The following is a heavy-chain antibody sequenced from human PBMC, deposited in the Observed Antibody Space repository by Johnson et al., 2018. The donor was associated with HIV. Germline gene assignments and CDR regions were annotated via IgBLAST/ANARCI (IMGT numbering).Heavy chain of an antibody. CDR2: IYSGGST. J-gene: IGHJ3*02. V-gene: IGHV3-66*02. D-gene: IGHD6-19*01. CDR1: GFTFSSNY. Sequence: MQLVESGGGVVRPGGSLRLSCAASGFTFSSNYMSWVRQAPGKGLELVSVIYSGGSTYYADSVKGRFTISRDNSNNTLYLQMNSLRPEDTAVYYCARDMPSGWPDAFDIWGQGTMVTVSS. CDR3: ARDMPSGWPDAFDI.